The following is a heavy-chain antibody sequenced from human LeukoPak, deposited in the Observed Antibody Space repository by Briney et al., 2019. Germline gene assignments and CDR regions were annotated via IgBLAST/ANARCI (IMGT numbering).Heavy chain of an antibody. Sequence: GGSLRLSCTASGFTFSDHSMNWVRQAPGKGLEWVSYISRTSSARYYADSVKGRFSISRDNAKNSLYLQMNNLRGEDTAVYYCASGAYGGHDPTSPLGDWGQGTLVTVSS. J-gene: IGHJ4*02. CDR1: GFTFSDHS. CDR2: ISRTSSAR. D-gene: IGHD5-12*01. CDR3: ASGAYGGHDPTSPLGD. V-gene: IGHV3-48*04.